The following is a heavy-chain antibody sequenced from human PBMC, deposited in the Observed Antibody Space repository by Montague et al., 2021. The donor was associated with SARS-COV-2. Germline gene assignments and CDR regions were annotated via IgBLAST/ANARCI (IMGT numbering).Heavy chain of an antibody. CDR3: ARSIVVVPAANDTYYYYYGMDV. V-gene: IGHV4-34*01. D-gene: IGHD2-2*01. CDR2: INHSGST. Sequence: SETLSLTCVVYGGSFSGYYWSWIRQPPGKGLEWIGEINHSGSTNYNPSLKSRVTIPVDTSKNQFSLKLSSVTAADTAVYYCARSIVVVPAANDTYYYYYGMDVWGQGTTVTVSS. CDR1: GGSFSGYY. J-gene: IGHJ6*02.